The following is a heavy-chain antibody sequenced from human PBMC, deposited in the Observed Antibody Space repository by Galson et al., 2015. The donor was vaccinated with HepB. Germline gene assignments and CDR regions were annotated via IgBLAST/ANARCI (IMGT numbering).Heavy chain of an antibody. V-gene: IGHV3-30*02. CDR1: GFTFSSYG. CDR3: AKDGRGYDILTGYYKGEPLVEFDY. D-gene: IGHD3-9*01. Sequence: SLRLSCAASGFTFSSYGMHWVRQAPGKGLEWVAFIRYDGSNKYYADSVKGRFTISRDNSKNTLYLQMNSLRAEDTAVYYCAKDGRGYDILTGYYKGEPLVEFDYWGQGTLVTVSS. J-gene: IGHJ4*02. CDR2: IRYDGSNK.